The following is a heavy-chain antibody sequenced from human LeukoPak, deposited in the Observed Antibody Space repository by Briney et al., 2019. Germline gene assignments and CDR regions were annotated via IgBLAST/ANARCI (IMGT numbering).Heavy chain of an antibody. D-gene: IGHD5-18*01. Sequence: PGGSLRLSCAATGFTFSSYSMNWVRQAPGKGLEWVSSISSSSSYTYYADSVKGRFTISRDNAKNSLYLQMNSLRAEDTAVYYCARVFTSYGGDYWGQGTLVTVSS. V-gene: IGHV3-21*01. CDR2: ISSSSSYT. CDR3: ARVFTSYGGDY. J-gene: IGHJ4*02. CDR1: GFTFSSYS.